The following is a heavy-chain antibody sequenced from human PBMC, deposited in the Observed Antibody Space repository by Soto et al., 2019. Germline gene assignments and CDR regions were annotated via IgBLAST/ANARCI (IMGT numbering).Heavy chain of an antibody. D-gene: IGHD2-2*01. CDR1: GYSFVAYW. V-gene: IGHV5-51*01. CDR2: IYPGDSDV. CDR3: RRHRSFQLKSRASYYMDV. Sequence: EVQLVQSGAELKKPGESLKISCRGSGYSFVAYWIGWVRQMPGKGLEWVGIIYPGDSDVRYSQSFQGQVTISADKSRGTAYLQWASLNASDTAIYYCRRHRSFQLKSRASYYMDVWGKGTTVTVSS. J-gene: IGHJ6*03.